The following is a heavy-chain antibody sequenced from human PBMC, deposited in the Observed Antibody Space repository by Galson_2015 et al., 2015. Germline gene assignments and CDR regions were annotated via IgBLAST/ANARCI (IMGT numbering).Heavy chain of an antibody. Sequence: SVKVSCKASGYTFTKYAINWVRQAPGQGLEWMGWINTSTGKPSYAQGFTGRFVFSMDTSVSTAYLEITSLRAEDTAIYYCATESAAAGTSWFDPWGQGTLVTVFS. CDR2: INTSTGKP. CDR3: ATESAAAGTSWFDP. D-gene: IGHD6-13*01. CDR1: GYTFTKYA. J-gene: IGHJ5*02. V-gene: IGHV7-4-1*02.